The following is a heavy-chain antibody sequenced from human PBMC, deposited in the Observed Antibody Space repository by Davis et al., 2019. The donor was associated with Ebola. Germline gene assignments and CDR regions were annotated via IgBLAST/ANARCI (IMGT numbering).Heavy chain of an antibody. CDR2: IQQDGREK. CDR3: ARYCGDDDLLFSAFDI. J-gene: IGHJ3*02. V-gene: IGHV3-7*03. CDR1: GFTFSRIR. Sequence: PGGSLRPPCAPSGFTFSRIRLSWARQVQGKGREWVPNIQQDGREKYYVESVKGRFTIPRDNAKNSLILQMNSLRAEDTAVYFCARYCGDDDLLFSAFDIWGQGTMVTVSS. D-gene: IGHD4-17*01.